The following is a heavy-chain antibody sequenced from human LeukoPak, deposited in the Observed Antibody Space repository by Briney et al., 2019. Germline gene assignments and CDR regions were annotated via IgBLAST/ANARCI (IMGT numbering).Heavy chain of an antibody. CDR2: INHSGST. V-gene: IGHV4-34*01. CDR1: GGSFSGYY. CDR3: ARADYCSGGSCYVLDY. D-gene: IGHD2-15*01. J-gene: IGHJ4*02. Sequence: SETLSLTCAVYGGSFSGYYWSWIRQPPGKGLEWIGEINHSGSTNYNPSLKSRVTISVDTSKNQFSLKLSSVTAADTAVYYCARADYCSGGSCYVLDYWGQGTLVTVSS.